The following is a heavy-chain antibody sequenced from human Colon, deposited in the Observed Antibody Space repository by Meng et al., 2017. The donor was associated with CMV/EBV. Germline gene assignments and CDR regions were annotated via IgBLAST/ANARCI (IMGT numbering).Heavy chain of an antibody. CDR3: ASSGQ. D-gene: IGHD6-6*01. CDR2: ISWDYRGP. CDR1: GFTFPNYS. V-gene: IGHV3-43D*03. J-gene: IGHJ4*02. Sequence: GGSLRLSCAASGFTFPNYSMFWARQRPGKGLEWVALISWDYRGPYYADAVKGRFTVSRDNHKQSVSLLMTDLRPEDTAFYYCASSGQWGQGTLVTVSS.